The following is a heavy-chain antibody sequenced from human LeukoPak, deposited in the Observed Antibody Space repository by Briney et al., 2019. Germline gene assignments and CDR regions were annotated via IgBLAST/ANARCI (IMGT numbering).Heavy chain of an antibody. J-gene: IGHJ5*02. CDR2: IYHSGST. D-gene: IGHD3-3*01. CDR1: GGSISSSNW. V-gene: IGHV4-4*02. Sequence: PSETLSLTCAVSGGSISSSNWWSWVRQPPGKGLEWIGEIYHSGSTYYNPSLKSRVTISVDRSKNQFSLKLSSVTAADTAVYYCARAVTIFGVVTPNWFDPWGQGTLVTVSS. CDR3: ARAVTIFGVVTPNWFDP.